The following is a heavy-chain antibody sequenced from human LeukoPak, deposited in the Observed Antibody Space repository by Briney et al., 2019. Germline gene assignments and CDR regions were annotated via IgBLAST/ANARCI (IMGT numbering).Heavy chain of an antibody. CDR1: GFTFSSYS. CDR2: ISSSSSTI. J-gene: IGHJ6*04. CDR3: AGDVVVVAATDV. Sequence: PGGSLRLSCAASGFTFSSYSMNWVRQAPGKGLEWVSYISSSSSTIYYADSVKGRFTISRDNAKNSLYLQMNSLRAEDTAVYYCAGDVVVVAATDVWGKGTTVTVSS. V-gene: IGHV3-48*01. D-gene: IGHD2-15*01.